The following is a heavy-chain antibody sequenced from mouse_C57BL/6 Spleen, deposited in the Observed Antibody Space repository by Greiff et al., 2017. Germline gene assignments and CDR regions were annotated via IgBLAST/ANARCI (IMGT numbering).Heavy chain of an antibody. CDR1: GYSITSGYY. D-gene: IGHD1-1*01. V-gene: IGHV3-6*01. Sequence: EVQLQQSGPGLVKPSQSLSLTCSVTGYSITSGYYWNWIRQFPGNKLEWMGYISYDGSNNYNPSLKNRISITRDTSKNQFFLKLNSVTTEDTATDYCARKDYGSYGAMDYWGQGTSVTVSS. CDR2: ISYDGSN. J-gene: IGHJ4*01. CDR3: ARKDYGSYGAMDY.